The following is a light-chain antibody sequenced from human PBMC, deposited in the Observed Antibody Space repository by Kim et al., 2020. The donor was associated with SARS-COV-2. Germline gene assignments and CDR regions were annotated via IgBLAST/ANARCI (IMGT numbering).Light chain of an antibody. V-gene: IGLV3-1*01. Sequence: SYELTQPPSVSMSPGQTASITCYGDKLGDKYACWYQQKPGQSPVLVIYQDSKRPSGIPERFSGSNSGNTATLTISGTQAMDEADYYCQAWDSSTVVFGGGTQLTVL. CDR1: KLGDKY. CDR3: QAWDSSTVV. J-gene: IGLJ2*01. CDR2: QDS.